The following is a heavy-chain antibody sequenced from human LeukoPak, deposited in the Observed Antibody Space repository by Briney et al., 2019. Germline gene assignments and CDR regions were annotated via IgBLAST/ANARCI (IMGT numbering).Heavy chain of an antibody. D-gene: IGHD2-21*02. CDR1: GFTFINYE. V-gene: IGHV3-48*03. Sequence: GGSLRLSCEAYGFTFINYEMNWVRQAPGKGLEWLSYISSSGSTIYYADSVKGRFTISRDNAKNSLYLQMNSLRAEDTAVYFSASLVTGILGFDYWGQGTLVTVSS. J-gene: IGHJ4*02. CDR2: ISSSGSTI. CDR3: ASLVTGILGFDY.